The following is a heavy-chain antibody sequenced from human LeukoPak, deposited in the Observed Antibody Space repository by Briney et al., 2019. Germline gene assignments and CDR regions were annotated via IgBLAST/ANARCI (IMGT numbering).Heavy chain of an antibody. J-gene: IGHJ4*02. CDR3: AIDVSLGFCSGGSCSVHFDY. D-gene: IGHD2-15*01. CDR1: GFSFDNYA. CDR2: ISWNSGST. V-gene: IGHV3-9*03. Sequence: GRSLRLSCAASGFSFDNYAMHWVRQAPGQGLEWVSGISWNSGSTGYVASVKGRFTISRDNAKNSLYLQMDSLRAEDMALYYCAIDVSLGFCSGGSCSVHFDYWGQGTLVTVSS.